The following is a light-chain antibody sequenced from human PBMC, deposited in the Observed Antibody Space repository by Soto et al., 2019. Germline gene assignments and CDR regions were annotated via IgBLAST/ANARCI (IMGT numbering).Light chain of an antibody. CDR1: QSVSSN. J-gene: IGKJ1*01. CDR3: LHYNSYSEA. V-gene: IGKV3-15*01. Sequence: EIVMTQSPATLSVSPGERATLSFGASQSVSSNLAWYQQKPGQAPRLLIYGASTRATGIPARFSGSGSGTEFTLTISSLQPDDFATYYCLHYNSYSEAFGQGTKVDIK. CDR2: GAS.